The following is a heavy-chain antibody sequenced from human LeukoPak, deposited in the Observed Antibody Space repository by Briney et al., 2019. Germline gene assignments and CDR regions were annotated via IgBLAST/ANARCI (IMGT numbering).Heavy chain of an antibody. Sequence: SQTLSLTCVISGYSVSSNSAGWHWLRQSPSRGLEWLGRTYYRSKWSYDYALSVRSRISINPDTSKNQLSLQLNSVTPEDTAVYYCARSTSGVVFGSWGQGTLVTVSS. CDR2: TYYRSKWSY. J-gene: IGHJ4*02. D-gene: IGHD2-21*01. CDR1: GYSVSSNSAG. CDR3: ARSTSGVVFGS. V-gene: IGHV6-1*01.